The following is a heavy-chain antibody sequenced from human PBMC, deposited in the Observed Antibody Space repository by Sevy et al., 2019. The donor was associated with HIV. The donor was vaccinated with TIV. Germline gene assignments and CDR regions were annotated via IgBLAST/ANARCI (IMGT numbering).Heavy chain of an antibody. V-gene: IGHV3-23*01. CDR2: ISGSGGST. D-gene: IGHD3-10*01. CDR1: GFTFSSYA. CDR3: AKDPRGGRFDY. Sequence: GGSLRLSCAASGFTFSSYAMSRVRQAPRKGLEWVSAISGSGGSTYYADSVKGRFTISRDNSKNTLYLQMNSLRAEDTAVYYCAKDPRGGRFDYWGQGTLVTVSS. J-gene: IGHJ4*02.